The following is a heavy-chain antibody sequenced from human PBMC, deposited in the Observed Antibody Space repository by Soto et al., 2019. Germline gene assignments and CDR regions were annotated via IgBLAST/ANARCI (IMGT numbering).Heavy chain of an antibody. CDR2: INSDGSST. Sequence: EVQLVESGGGLVQPGGSLRLSCAASGFTFSSYWMHWVRQAPGKGLVWVSRINSDGSSTSYADSVKGRFTIPRDNAKNTLYLQMNSLRAEDTSVYYCARNSGTYTRDFDYWGQGTLVTVSS. D-gene: IGHD1-26*01. CDR3: ARNSGTYTRDFDY. J-gene: IGHJ4*02. CDR1: GFTFSSYW. V-gene: IGHV3-74*01.